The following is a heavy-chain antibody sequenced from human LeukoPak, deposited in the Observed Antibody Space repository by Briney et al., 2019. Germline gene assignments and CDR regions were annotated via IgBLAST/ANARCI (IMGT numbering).Heavy chain of an antibody. Sequence: PGGSLRLSCAASGFTLSTYAMSWVRQTPGKGLEWVAATSSSDAGTYHADSVRGRFTISRDNSKNTLYLQMNRLRSDDTAVCYCARDRSQEFDPWGQGTLVTVSS. J-gene: IGHJ5*02. CDR2: TSSSDAGT. V-gene: IGHV3-23*01. D-gene: IGHD3-10*01. CDR3: ARDRSQEFDP. CDR1: GFTLSTYA.